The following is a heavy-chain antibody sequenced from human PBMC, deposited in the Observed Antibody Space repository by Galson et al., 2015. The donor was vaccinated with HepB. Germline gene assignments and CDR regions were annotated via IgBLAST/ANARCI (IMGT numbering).Heavy chain of an antibody. V-gene: IGHV3-23*01. Sequence: SLRLSCAASGLTFSAYAMSWVRQAPGKGLEWVSVIGGGGESSNYADSVKGRSTISRDNSKNTLYLQMNSLRVEDTAIYYCATNWNRGAFDIWGQGTMVSVSS. CDR3: ATNWNRGAFDI. D-gene: IGHD1-1*01. CDR2: IGGGGESS. J-gene: IGHJ3*02. CDR1: GLTFSAYA.